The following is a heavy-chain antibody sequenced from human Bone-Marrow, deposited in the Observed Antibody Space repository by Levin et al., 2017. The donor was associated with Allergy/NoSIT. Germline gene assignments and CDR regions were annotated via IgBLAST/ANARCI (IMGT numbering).Heavy chain of an antibody. CDR3: AGYDTRAYHSTFAY. D-gene: IGHD3-22*01. J-gene: IGHJ4*02. CDR2: ISGSGGNT. Sequence: GGSLRLSCAASGFIFRNYAMNWVRQAPGKGLEWVSQISGSGGNTHYADSVKGRFTISRDNSKNTLYLQMNSLRVEDTAVYYCAGYDTRAYHSTFAYWGQGTLVTVSS. V-gene: IGHV3-23*01. CDR1: GFIFRNYA.